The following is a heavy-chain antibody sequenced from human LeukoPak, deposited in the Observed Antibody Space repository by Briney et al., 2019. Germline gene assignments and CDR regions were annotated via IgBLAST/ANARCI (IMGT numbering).Heavy chain of an antibody. J-gene: IGHJ4*02. CDR1: GGSISSSSYS. Sequence: PSETLSLTCTVSGGSISSSSYSWGWIRQPPGKGLEWVGSIYYSGSTYYNPSLKSRVTISVDTSKNQFSLKLSSVTAADTAVYYCATLMVRGAESGYYFDYWGQGTLVTVSS. V-gene: IGHV4-39*01. D-gene: IGHD3-10*01. CDR2: IYYSGST. CDR3: ATLMVRGAESGYYFDY.